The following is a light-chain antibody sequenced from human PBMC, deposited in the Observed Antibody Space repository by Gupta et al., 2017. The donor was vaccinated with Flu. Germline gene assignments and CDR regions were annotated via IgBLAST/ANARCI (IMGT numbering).Light chain of an antibody. J-gene: IGKJ2*01. CDR3: RQGKYWPYT. CDR1: QSPAHSDGNTY. CDR2: QGS. Sequence: DVVMTQSPLSLPVTLGQPASISCRSGQSPAHSDGNTYLSWFQQRPGQSPRRLIYQGSNRDSGVPDRFSGSGSGSDFTLKISRVEADDVGVYYCRQGKYWPYTFGQGTKLEIK. V-gene: IGKV2-30*02.